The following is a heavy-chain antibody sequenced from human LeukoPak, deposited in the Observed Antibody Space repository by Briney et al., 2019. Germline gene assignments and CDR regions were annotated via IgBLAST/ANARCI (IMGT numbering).Heavy chain of an antibody. CDR3: ARRAGGHSHPYDY. D-gene: IGHD4-23*01. J-gene: IGHJ4*02. V-gene: IGHV3-21*04. CDR2: ISSSSSYI. Sequence: GGSLRLSCAASGFTFSSYSMNWVRQAPGKGLEWVSSISSSSSYIYYADSVKGRFTISRDNAKNSLYLQMNSLRAEDTAVYYCARRAGGHSHPYDYWGQGILVTVSS. CDR1: GFTFSSYS.